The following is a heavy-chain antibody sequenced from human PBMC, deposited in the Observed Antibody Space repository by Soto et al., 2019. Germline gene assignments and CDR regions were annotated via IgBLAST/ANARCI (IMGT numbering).Heavy chain of an antibody. CDR1: GGSISSGGYY. Sequence: QVQLQESGPGLVKPSQTLSLTCTVSGGSISSGGYYWSWIRQHPGKGLEWVGYIYYSGSTSYNPSLKSRVTIPVETSKNQFSLKLSSVTAADTAVYYCEKGPTRSWQSDYWGQGTLVTVSS. D-gene: IGHD6-13*01. J-gene: IGHJ4*02. CDR3: EKGPTRSWQSDY. V-gene: IGHV4-31*03. CDR2: IYYSGST.